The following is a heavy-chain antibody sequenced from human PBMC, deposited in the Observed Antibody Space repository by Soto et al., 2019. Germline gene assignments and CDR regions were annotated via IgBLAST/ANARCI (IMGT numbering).Heavy chain of an antibody. CDR3: ARETNPYTDSSHAFDI. CDR1: GFTFSSYS. CDR2: VSSTGSFI. Sequence: EVQLVESGGGLVKPGGSLRLSCAASGFTFSSYSMNWVRQAPGKGLEWVSSVSSTGSFIYYADPVKGRFTISRDNAQSSLSLQMSSPRVEDTAVYYCARETNPYTDSSHAFDIWGQGTMVTVSS. D-gene: IGHD2-2*02. V-gene: IGHV3-21*01. J-gene: IGHJ3*02.